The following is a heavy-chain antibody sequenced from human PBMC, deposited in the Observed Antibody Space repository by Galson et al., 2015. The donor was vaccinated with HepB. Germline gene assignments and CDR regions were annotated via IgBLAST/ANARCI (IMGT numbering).Heavy chain of an antibody. CDR3: ASDYTNMGYYGMDV. CDR1: GVTFSSYA. CDR2: IIPIFGTA. D-gene: IGHD2/OR15-2a*01. V-gene: IGHV1-69*13. J-gene: IGHJ6*02. Sequence: SVKVSCKASGVTFSSYAISWVRQAPGQGLEWMGGIIPIFGTANYAQKFQGRVTITADESTSTAYMELSSLRSEDTAVYYCASDYTNMGYYGMDVWGQGTTVTVSS.